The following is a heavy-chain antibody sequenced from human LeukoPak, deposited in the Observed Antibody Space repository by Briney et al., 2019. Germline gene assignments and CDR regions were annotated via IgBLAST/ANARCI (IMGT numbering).Heavy chain of an antibody. D-gene: IGHD2-2*01. V-gene: IGHV4-59*01. CDR2: IYKSGST. CDR3: ARRVSVVPAAFDI. J-gene: IGHJ3*02. Sequence: SETLSLTCTVSGGSISNFYWSWIRQPPGKELEWIGYIYKSGSTNYNPSLQSRVTITVDTSKNQFSLKLSSVTAADTAVYYCARRVSVVPAAFDIWGQGTMVTVSS. CDR1: GGSISNFY.